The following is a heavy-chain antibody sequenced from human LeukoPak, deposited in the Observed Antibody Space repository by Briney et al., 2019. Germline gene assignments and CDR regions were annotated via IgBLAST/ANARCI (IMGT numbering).Heavy chain of an antibody. D-gene: IGHD6-13*01. CDR3: ARVPYSSSWLFDY. CDR1: GFTFSSYA. J-gene: IGHJ4*02. CDR2: ISGSGGST. Sequence: GGSLRLSCAASGFTFSSYAMSWVRQAPGKGLEWVSAISGSGGSTYYADSVKGRFTISRGNSKNTLYLQMNSLRAEDTAVYYCARVPYSSSWLFDYWGQGTLVTVSS. V-gene: IGHV3-23*01.